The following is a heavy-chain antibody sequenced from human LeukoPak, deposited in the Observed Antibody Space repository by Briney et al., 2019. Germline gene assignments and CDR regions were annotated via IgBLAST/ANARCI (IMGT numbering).Heavy chain of an antibody. D-gene: IGHD3-10*01. J-gene: IGHJ4*02. CDR3: AKDLVLWFGELFGGFDY. Sequence: PGRSLRLSCAASGFTFSSFGMHWVRQAPGNGLEWVAVISYDGSNKYYADSVKGRFTISRDNSKNTLYLQMNSLRAEDTAVYYCAKDLVLWFGELFGGFDYWGQGTLVTVSS. CDR2: ISYDGSNK. V-gene: IGHV3-30*18. CDR1: GFTFSSFG.